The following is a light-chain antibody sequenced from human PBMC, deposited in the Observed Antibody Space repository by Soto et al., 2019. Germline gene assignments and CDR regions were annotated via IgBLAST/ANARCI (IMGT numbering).Light chain of an antibody. CDR1: SSDVGGYAY. CDR2: EVS. CDR3: SSYTSSSTLYV. Sequence: QSVLTQPASVSGSLGQSITISCTGTSSDVGGYAYVSWYQQYPGKAPKLLIYEVSNRPSGVSNRFSGSKSGNTASLTISGLQAEDEADYYCSSYTSSSTLYVFGTGTKLTVL. V-gene: IGLV2-14*01. J-gene: IGLJ1*01.